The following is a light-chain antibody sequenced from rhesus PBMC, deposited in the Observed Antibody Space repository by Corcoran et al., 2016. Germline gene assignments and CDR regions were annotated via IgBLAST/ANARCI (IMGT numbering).Light chain of an antibody. CDR3: CSYTSSSTYI. J-gene: IGLJ1*01. CDR2: DVN. Sequence: QSAPTQPPSVSGSPGQSVTISCTGSSSDVGGYKYVSWYQQFPGKAPKVMIYDVNKRPSGVSGRFSGSKSGNTASLTISGLQAEDEAVYYCCSYTSSSTYIFGPGTRLTV. V-gene: IGLV2S7*01. CDR1: SSDVGGYKY.